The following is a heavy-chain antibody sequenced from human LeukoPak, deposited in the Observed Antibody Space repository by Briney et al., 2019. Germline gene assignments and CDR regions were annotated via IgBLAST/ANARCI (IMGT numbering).Heavy chain of an antibody. J-gene: IGHJ5*02. Sequence: GGSLRLSCAASGFTFSSYSMNWVRQAPGKGLEWVSSIISSSSYIYYADSVKGRFTISRDNAKNSLYLQMNSLRAEDTAVYYCARDDRDWGYSYGYEVSAWFDPWGQGTLVTVSS. D-gene: IGHD5-18*01. CDR3: ARDDRDWGYSYGYEVSAWFDP. V-gene: IGHV3-21*01. CDR2: IISSSSYI. CDR1: GFTFSSYS.